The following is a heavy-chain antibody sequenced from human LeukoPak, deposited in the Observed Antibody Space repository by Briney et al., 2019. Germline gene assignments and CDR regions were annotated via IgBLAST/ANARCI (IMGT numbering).Heavy chain of an antibody. J-gene: IGHJ6*02. Sequence: PGGSLRLSCAASGFTFSSYGMHWVRQAPGKGLEWVAVIWYDGSNKYYADSVKGRFTISRDNSKNTLYLQMNSLRAEDTAVYYCAKGVEVWNYDYYGMDVWGQGTTVTVSS. CDR2: IWYDGSNK. D-gene: IGHD1-1*01. CDR1: GFTFSSYG. V-gene: IGHV3-33*06. CDR3: AKGVEVWNYDYYGMDV.